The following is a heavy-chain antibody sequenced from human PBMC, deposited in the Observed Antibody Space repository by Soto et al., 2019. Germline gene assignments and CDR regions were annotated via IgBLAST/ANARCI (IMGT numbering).Heavy chain of an antibody. D-gene: IGHD2-15*01. CDR3: ARLSYCSGGSGYGFFDY. Sequence: GGSLRLSCAASGFTFSSYSMNWVRQAPGKGLEWVSSISSSSSYIYYADSVKGRFTISRDNAKNSLYLQMNSLRAEDTAVYYCARLSYCSGGSGYGFFDYWGQGPLVTVSS. CDR2: ISSSSSYI. V-gene: IGHV3-21*01. CDR1: GFTFSSYS. J-gene: IGHJ4*02.